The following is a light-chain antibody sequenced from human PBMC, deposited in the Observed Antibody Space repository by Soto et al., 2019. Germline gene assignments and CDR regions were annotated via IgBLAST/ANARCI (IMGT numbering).Light chain of an antibody. V-gene: IGLV1-44*01. Sequence: QSVLTQPPSASGTPGQKVTISCSGSSSNIGSNTVNWYQQLPGTAPKLLIYSINHRPSGVPDRFSGSKSGTSASPAISGLQSEDEADYYCAALDDSLNGYVFGTGTKLTVL. CDR2: SIN. J-gene: IGLJ1*01. CDR1: SSNIGSNT. CDR3: AALDDSLNGYV.